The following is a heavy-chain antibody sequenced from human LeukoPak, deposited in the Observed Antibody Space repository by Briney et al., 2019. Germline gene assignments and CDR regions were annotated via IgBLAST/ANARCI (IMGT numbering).Heavy chain of an antibody. CDR2: INHSGST. J-gene: IGHJ2*01. D-gene: IGHD2-15*01. CDR1: GGSFSGYY. V-gene: IGHV4-34*01. CDR3: ASSLKGVVRYWYFDL. Sequence: SETLSLTCAVYGGSFSGYYWSWIRQPPGKGLEWIGEINHSGSTNYNPPLKSRVTISVDTSKNQFSLKLSSVTAADTAVYYCASSLKGVVRYWYFDLWGRGTLVTVSS.